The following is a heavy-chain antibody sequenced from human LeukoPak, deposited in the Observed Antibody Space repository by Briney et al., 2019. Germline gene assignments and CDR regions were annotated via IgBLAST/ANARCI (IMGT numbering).Heavy chain of an antibody. CDR3: ARVWNYYDSSGYYSPYFDY. J-gene: IGHJ4*02. V-gene: IGHV1-46*01. D-gene: IGHD3-22*01. Sequence: ASVKVSCKASGYTFTSYYMHWVRQAPGQGLEWMGIINPSGGSTSYAQKFQGRVTMTRDTSTSTVYMELSGLRSEDTAVYYCARVWNYYDSSGYYSPYFDYWGQGTLVTVSS. CDR2: INPSGGST. CDR1: GYTFTSYY.